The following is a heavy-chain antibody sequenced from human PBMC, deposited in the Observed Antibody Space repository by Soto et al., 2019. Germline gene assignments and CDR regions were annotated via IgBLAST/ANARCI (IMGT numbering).Heavy chain of an antibody. CDR2: IYWDDDK. J-gene: IGHJ1*01. CDR3: AHTVGLVVVTSEDEYFQH. D-gene: IGHD2-15*01. Sequence: QITLKESGPTLVKPTQTLTLTCTFSGFSLSTSGVGVGWIRQPPGKALEWLAVIYWDDDKGYSPSLKNRLTITKDTNKNQVVLTMTNMDPVDTATYYCAHTVGLVVVTSEDEYFQHWGQGTQVSVSS. CDR1: GFSLSTSGVG. V-gene: IGHV2-5*02.